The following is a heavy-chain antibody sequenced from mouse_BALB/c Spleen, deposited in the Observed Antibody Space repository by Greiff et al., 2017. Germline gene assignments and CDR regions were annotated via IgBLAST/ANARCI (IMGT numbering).Heavy chain of an antibody. J-gene: IGHJ3*01. CDR3: ARCNFCFAY. CDR2: INPGSGGT. V-gene: IGHV1-54*01. CDR1: GYAFTNYL. D-gene: IGHD2-1*01. Sequence: QVQLQQSGAELVRPGTSVKVSCKASGYAFTNYLIEWVKQRPGQGLEWIGVINPGSGGTNYNEKFKGKATLTADKSSSTAYMQLSSLTSDDSAVYFCARCNFCFAYWGQGTLVTVSA.